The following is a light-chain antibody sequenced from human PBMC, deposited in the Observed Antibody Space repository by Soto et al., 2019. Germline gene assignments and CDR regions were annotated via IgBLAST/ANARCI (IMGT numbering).Light chain of an antibody. V-gene: IGKV3-15*01. CDR2: GAS. J-gene: IGKJ1*01. CDR3: QQYNTWPIT. Sequence: IVMTQSPATLSVSPGERATLSCRASQSVSSNLAWYQQKPGQAPRLLIFGASTRATGIPARFSGSGSGTEFTLTINSLQSEDFALYYCQQYNTWPITFGQGTTVEIK. CDR1: QSVSSN.